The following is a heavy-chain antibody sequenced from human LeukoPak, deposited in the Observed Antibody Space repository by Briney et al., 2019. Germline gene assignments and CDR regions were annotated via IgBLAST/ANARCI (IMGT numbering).Heavy chain of an antibody. Sequence: GGSLQISFKGSGYRFTTYWIGWVRQMPGKGLEWMGIIYPGDSDTRYSPSFQGQVTISADKSISTAYLQWSSLKASDTAMYYCARLRYCSGGSCYSAVDYWGQGTLVTVSS. J-gene: IGHJ4*02. CDR2: IYPGDSDT. CDR1: GYRFTTYW. CDR3: ARLRYCSGGSCYSAVDY. V-gene: IGHV5-51*01. D-gene: IGHD2-15*01.